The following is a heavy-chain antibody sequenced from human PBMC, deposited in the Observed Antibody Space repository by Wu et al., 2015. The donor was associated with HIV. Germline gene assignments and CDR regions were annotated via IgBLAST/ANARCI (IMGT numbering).Heavy chain of an antibody. D-gene: IGHD7-27*01. CDR3: ARDLTGPYRERNWFDP. Sequence: QVQLVQSGAEVKKPGSSVKVSCKASGGTFSSYAISWVRQAPGQGLEWMGGIIPIFGTANYAQKFQGRVTITADESTSTAYMELSSLRSEDTAVYYCARDLTGPYRERNWFDPGAREPWSPSPQ. J-gene: IGHJ5*02. CDR1: GGTFSSYA. V-gene: IGHV1-69*12. CDR2: IIPIFGTA.